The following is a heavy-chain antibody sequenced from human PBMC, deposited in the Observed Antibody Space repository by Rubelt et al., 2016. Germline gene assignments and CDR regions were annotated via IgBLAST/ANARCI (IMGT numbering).Heavy chain of an antibody. CDR2: FYSGST. V-gene: IGHV4-61*01. Sequence: GQLQQWGAGLLKPSETLSLTCSVSGGSVSTGSYFWNWIRQPPGKGLEWIGYFYSGSTNYKPSLKSRVTISVDTSKNQFSLKLTSVTAADTAVYYCTRGESDYDILTGYRPHFDYWGQGTLVTVSS. J-gene: IGHJ4*02. CDR1: GGSVSTGSYF. D-gene: IGHD3-9*01. CDR3: TRGESDYDILTGYRPHFDY.